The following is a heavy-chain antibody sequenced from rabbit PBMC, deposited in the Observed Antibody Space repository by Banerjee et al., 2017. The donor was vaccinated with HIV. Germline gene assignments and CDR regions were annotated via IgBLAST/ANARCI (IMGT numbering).Heavy chain of an antibody. V-gene: IGHV1S47*01. J-gene: IGHJ4*01. CDR2: INTGDRT. D-gene: IGHD4-1*01. Sequence: QEQLVESGGGLVQPGGSLKLSCTASGFDFSSYWMSWVRQAPGEGLEYIGFINTGDRTYCASWVNGRFTISRDTNENTVSLKMTSLTVADTATYFCVRGGSSAWGGGFVLWGQGTLVTVS. CDR3: VRGGSSAWGGGFVL. CDR1: GFDFSSYW.